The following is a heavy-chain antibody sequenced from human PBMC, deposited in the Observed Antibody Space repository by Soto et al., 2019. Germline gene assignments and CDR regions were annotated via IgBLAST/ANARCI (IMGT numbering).Heavy chain of an antibody. CDR1: GFTFSSYS. D-gene: IGHD1-26*01. CDR3: ASATGGSGSYSGD. Sequence: PGGSLRLSCADSGFTFSSYSMIWVRQAPGKGLEWVSYISSSSSTIYYADSVRGRFTISRDNAKNSLYLKMNSLRDEDTAVFYCASATGGSGSYSGDWGQGTLVTFSS. CDR2: ISSSSSTI. J-gene: IGHJ4*02. V-gene: IGHV3-48*02.